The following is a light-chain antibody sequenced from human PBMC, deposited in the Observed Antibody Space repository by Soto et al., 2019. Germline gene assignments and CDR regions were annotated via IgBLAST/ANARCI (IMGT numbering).Light chain of an antibody. J-gene: IGKJ1*01. CDR1: QTISSY. CDR2: AAS. Sequence: IQMTQSPSSLSASLGDRVAVTCRAIQTISSYVSWYQQKPGKAPKLLIYAASSLQSGVPSRFSGSGSGTDFTLTISSVQPEDFASYYCHQGYTIPRTFAQGTKVEIK. CDR3: HQGYTIPRT. V-gene: IGKV1-39*01.